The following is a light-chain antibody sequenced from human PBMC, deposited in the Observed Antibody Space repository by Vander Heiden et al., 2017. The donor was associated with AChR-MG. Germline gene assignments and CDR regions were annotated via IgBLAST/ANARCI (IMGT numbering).Light chain of an antibody. CDR3: QQYNSWLYT. CDR1: QSVSSN. CDR2: GAS. Sequence: IVITQSPATLSVSPGERATLSCRASQSVSSNLAWYQQKPGQAPRLLIYGASTRATGIPARFSGSGSGTEFTLTISSLQSEDFAVYYCQQYNSWLYTFGQGTKLEIK. J-gene: IGKJ2*01. V-gene: IGKV3-15*01.